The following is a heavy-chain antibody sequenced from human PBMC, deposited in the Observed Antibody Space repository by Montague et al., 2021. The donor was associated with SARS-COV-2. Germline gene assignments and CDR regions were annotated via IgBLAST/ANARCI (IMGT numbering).Heavy chain of an antibody. V-gene: IGHV4-4*02. J-gene: IGHJ4*02. CDR1: GGSITSDNW. Sequence: SETLSLTCAVSGGSITSDNWWTWVRQSPGKGLEWIGEIYHSGTTNYNPSLQSRLTISIDKSRNHLSLNLTSVTAADTAVYYCARGTPGYWGQGTLVTVSS. D-gene: IGHD2-2*03. CDR3: ARGTPGY. CDR2: IYHSGTT.